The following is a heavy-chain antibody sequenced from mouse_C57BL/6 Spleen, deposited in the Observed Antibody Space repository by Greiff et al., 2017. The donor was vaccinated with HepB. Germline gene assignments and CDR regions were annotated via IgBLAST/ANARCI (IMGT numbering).Heavy chain of an antibody. CDR1: GYTFTSYW. V-gene: IGHV1-50*01. D-gene: IGHD1-1*01. J-gene: IGHJ1*03. Sequence: QVHVKQPGAELVKPGASVKLSCKASGYTFTSYWMQWVKQRPGQGLEWIGEIDPSDSYTNYNQKFKGKATLTVDTSSSTAYMQLSSLTSEDSAVYYCARPGVVRYFDVWGTGTTVTVSS. CDR2: IDPSDSYT. CDR3: ARPGVVRYFDV.